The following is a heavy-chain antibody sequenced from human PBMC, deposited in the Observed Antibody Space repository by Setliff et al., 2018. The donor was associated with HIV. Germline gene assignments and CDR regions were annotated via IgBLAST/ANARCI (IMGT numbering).Heavy chain of an antibody. J-gene: IGHJ4*02. V-gene: IGHV3-21*01. D-gene: IGHD2-21*01. CDR2: ISANSIFK. CDR3: ARDLNGGDFDY. CDR1: VIPFSAHT. Sequence: PGGSLRLSCTASVIPFSAHTLNWVRRAPGKGLEWVSSISANSIFKYYADSVKGRFSISRDNAKKAVSLQMDSLRAEDSAVYYCARDLNGGDFDYWGQGTLVTVSS.